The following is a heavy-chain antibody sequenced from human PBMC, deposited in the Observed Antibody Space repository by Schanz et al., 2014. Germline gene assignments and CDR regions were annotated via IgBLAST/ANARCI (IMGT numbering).Heavy chain of an antibody. Sequence: QVQLQESGPGLVKASETLSLTCTVFGYSITSGYYWAWIRQPPGKGLEWIGNIYHSGSTNNNPSLMSRVSMAGKTSKKRFSRSLRAVSAADTAVYYCARSPLGYSASGIDPFDIWGQGTMVTVSS. CDR1: GYSITSGYY. D-gene: IGHD4-4*01. CDR2: IYHSGST. CDR3: ARSPLGYSASGIDPFDI. V-gene: IGHV4-38-2*02. J-gene: IGHJ3*02.